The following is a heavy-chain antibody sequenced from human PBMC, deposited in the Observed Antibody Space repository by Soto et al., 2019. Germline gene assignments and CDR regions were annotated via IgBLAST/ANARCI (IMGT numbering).Heavy chain of an antibody. CDR2: IYYSGST. CDR1: GGSINDFY. CDR3: ARVGGVAARTFGY. J-gene: IGHJ4*02. V-gene: IGHV4-59*01. D-gene: IGHD6-6*01. Sequence: KPSETLSLTCTVSGGSINDFYWSWIRQPPGKGLEWIGYIYYSGSTDYNPSLKGRVTISVDTSKNQFSLKLRSVTAADTAVYYCARVGGVAARTFGYWGQGTLVTVSS.